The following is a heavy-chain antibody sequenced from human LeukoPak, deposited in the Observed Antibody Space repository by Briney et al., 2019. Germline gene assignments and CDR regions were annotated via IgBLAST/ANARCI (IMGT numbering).Heavy chain of an antibody. CDR2: ISYDGNNE. D-gene: IGHD3-10*01. CDR1: GFTFSSFA. CDR3: ARSTESELLWFGELHFDY. J-gene: IGHJ4*02. Sequence: GGSLRLSCAASGFTFSSFAMHWVRQAPGKGLEWVTIISYDGNNEYYADSVKGRFTISRDNSKNTLYLQMNSLRAEDTAVYYCARSTESELLWFGELHFDYWGQGTLVTVSS. V-gene: IGHV3-30-3*01.